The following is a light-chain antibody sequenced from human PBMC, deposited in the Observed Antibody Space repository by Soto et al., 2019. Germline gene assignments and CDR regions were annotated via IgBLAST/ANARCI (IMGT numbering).Light chain of an antibody. V-gene: IGKV1-33*01. CDR3: QQYENLPLT. CDR2: AAS. Sequence: DIRMTQSPSSLSASVGDRVTITCRASQSISSYLNWYQQKPGKAPKLLIYAASSLQSGVPSRFSGSGSGTDFTFTISSLQPEDIATYFCQQYENLPLTFGGGTKVDI. J-gene: IGKJ4*01. CDR1: QSISSY.